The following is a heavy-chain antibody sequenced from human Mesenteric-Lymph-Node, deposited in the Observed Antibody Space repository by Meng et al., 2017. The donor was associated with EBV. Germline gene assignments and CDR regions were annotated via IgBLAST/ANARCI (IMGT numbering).Heavy chain of an antibody. Sequence: VQRVQAGAEVKKPGASVKVSCKASGYSFTSYDINWVRQAPGQGLEWMGWMNPNSGDTGFAQKFEGRVTMTRDVSTGTAYMELSSLRSEDTAVYYCATGDYGRDVFDYWGQGTLVTVSS. V-gene: IGHV1-8*02. CDR1: GYSFTSYD. CDR2: MNPNSGDT. D-gene: IGHD3-16*01. J-gene: IGHJ4*02. CDR3: ATGDYGRDVFDY.